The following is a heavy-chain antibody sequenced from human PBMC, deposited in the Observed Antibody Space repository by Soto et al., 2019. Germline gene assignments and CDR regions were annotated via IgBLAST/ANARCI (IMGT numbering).Heavy chain of an antibody. CDR1: GFTFTSYS. J-gene: IGHJ5*02. CDR2: ITSKSTTI. D-gene: IGHD3-16*01. CDR3: AREMGACSDSSCYPGPYDS. Sequence: GGSLRLSCAASGFTFTSYSMNWVRQAPGQGLEWVSYITSKSTTIKYADSVKGRFTVSRDNAKNSLYLQLNSLRDEDTAVYYCAREMGACSDSSCYPGPYDSWGQGTLVTVSS. V-gene: IGHV3-48*02.